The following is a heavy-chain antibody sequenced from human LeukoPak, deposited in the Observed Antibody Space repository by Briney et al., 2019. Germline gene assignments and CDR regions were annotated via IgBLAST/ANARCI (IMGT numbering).Heavy chain of an antibody. D-gene: IGHD6-19*01. CDR2: INQGGSVQ. V-gene: IGHV3-7*01. CDR3: ARVDGSSSGWFNKEYFQH. J-gene: IGHJ1*01. Sequence: GGSLRLSCAASGFTFRSYWMSWVRQAPGKGLEWVANINQGGSVQYYMDSVKGRFTISRDDAKNSLYVQMNSLRDEDTAVYYCARVDGSSSGWFNKEYFQHWGQGTLVTVSS. CDR1: GFTFRSYW.